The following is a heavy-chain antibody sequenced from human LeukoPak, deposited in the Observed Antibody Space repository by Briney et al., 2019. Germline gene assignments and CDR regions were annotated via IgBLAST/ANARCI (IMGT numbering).Heavy chain of an antibody. D-gene: IGHD2-2*01. J-gene: IGHJ3*02. CDR2: ISSSSSTI. V-gene: IGHV3-48*01. Sequence: GGSLRLSCAASGFTFIIYSMNWVRQAPGKGLEWVSYISSSSSTIYYADSVKGRFTISRDNAKISLYLQMNSLRAEDTAVYYCARAPLYCSSTSCYPLYAFDIWGQGIMVTVSS. CDR3: ARAPLYCSSTSCYPLYAFDI. CDR1: GFTFIIYS.